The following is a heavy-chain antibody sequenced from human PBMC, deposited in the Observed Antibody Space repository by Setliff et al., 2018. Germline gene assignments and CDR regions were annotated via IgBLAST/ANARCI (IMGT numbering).Heavy chain of an antibody. J-gene: IGHJ6*03. Sequence: ETLSLSCVASGFSFSSYWMHWVRQVPGKGLVWVSRINSDESRRNYGGSVKGRFTISRDNAKNTLYLQMNSLRAEDTAVYYCARDREGDGNYYMDVWGKGTTVTVSS. V-gene: IGHV3-74*01. D-gene: IGHD1-1*01. CDR1: GFSFSSYW. CDR3: ARDREGDGNYYMDV. CDR2: INSDESRR.